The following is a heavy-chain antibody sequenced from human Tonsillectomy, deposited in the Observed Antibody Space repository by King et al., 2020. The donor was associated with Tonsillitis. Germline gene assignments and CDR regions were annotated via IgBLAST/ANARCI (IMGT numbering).Heavy chain of an antibody. J-gene: IGHJ6*02. D-gene: IGHD6-6*01. Sequence: QLQESGPGLVKPSETLSLTCTVSGGSISSYYWSWIRQPPGQGLEWIGYIYYSGSTNYNPSLKRRVTISVDTSQNQFSLQLSSVTAADTAVYYCARLSYGSSSMLNYYYYYGMDVWGQGTTVTVSS. CDR3: ARLSYGSSSMLNYYYYYGMDV. V-gene: IGHV4-59*01. CDR1: GGSISSYY. CDR2: IYYSGST.